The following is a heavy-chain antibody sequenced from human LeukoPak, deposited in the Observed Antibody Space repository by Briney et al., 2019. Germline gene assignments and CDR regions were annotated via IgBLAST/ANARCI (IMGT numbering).Heavy chain of an antibody. CDR1: GFTVSSNY. D-gene: IGHD3-9*01. Sequence: GGSLRLSCAASGFTVSSNYMSWVRQAPGKGLEWVSVIYSGGSTYYADSVKGRFTISRDNSKNTLYLQMNSLRAEDTAVYYCAKDRTMYYDILTAPLMDVWGQGTTVTVSS. CDR3: AKDRTMYYDILTAPLMDV. J-gene: IGHJ6*02. V-gene: IGHV3-53*01. CDR2: IYSGGST.